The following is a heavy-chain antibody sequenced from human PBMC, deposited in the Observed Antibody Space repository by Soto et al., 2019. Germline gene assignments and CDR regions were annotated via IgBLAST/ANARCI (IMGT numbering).Heavy chain of an antibody. CDR3: FKDAPDGWIDA. J-gene: IGHJ5*02. D-gene: IGHD3-10*01. CDR1: GFRFEQYV. CDR2: VSPTGDTV. V-gene: IGHV3-9*01. Sequence: VQVVASGGGLVQPGRSLRLSCAVSGFRFEQYVMHWVRQAPGKGLECVSTVSPTGDTVAYADSVEGRFTVSRDNDKNSIYLKIKNGNDADTAFYDCFKDAPDGWIDAWGQGTVVTVSS.